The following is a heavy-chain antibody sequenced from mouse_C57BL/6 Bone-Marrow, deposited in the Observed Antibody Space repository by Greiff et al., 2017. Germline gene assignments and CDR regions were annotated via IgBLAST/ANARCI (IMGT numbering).Heavy chain of an antibody. V-gene: IGHV1-64*01. J-gene: IGHJ4*01. CDR3: AITTVVRTWD. CDR2: IHPNSGST. D-gene: IGHD1-1*01. Sequence: QVQLQQPGAELVKPGASVKLSCKASGYTFTSYWMHWVKQRPGQGLEWIGMIHPNSGSTNYNEKFKSQATLTVDKSSSTAYMQLSSLTSEDSAVYYCAITTVVRTWDWGQGTSVTVSS. CDR1: GYTFTSYW.